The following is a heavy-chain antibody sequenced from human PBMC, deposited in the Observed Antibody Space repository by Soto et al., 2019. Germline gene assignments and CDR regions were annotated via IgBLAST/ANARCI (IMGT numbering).Heavy chain of an antibody. CDR2: ISGSGGST. Sequence: EVQLLESGGGLVQPGGSLRLSCPASGFTFSSYAMSWVRQAPGKGLEWVSAISGSGGSTYYADSGKGRCTISRDNSKNTLYLQMNSLRAEDTAVDYCAKDRAGHSRDGSDYWGQGTLVTVSS. CDR1: GFTFSSYA. CDR3: AKDRAGHSRDGSDY. J-gene: IGHJ4*02. V-gene: IGHV3-23*01. D-gene: IGHD2-21*01.